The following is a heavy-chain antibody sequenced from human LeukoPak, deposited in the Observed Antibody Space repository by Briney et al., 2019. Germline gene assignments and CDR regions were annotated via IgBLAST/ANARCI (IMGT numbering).Heavy chain of an antibody. CDR1: GFTFGGYT. CDR3: ARDAGIVAFDI. D-gene: IGHD2-15*01. Sequence: NAGGSLRLSCVASGFTFGGYTINWVRLAPGKGLEWVSSISSSLNMYFAESVKGRFTISRDSARNSVSLQLNSLRVKDTAVYYCARDAGIVAFDIWGQGTVVTVSS. V-gene: IGHV3-69-1*01. CDR2: ISSSLNM. J-gene: IGHJ3*02.